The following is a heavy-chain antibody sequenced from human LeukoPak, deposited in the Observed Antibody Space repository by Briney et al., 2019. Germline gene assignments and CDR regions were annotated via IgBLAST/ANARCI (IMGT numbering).Heavy chain of an antibody. Sequence: PGGSLRLSCAASGFTFSSYWMSWVRQAPGKGLEWVANIKEDGSAKYSVDSVKGRFTISRDNAKNTLYLQMNSLRAGDTAVYYCARDSPGYGAYDLGWGQGTLVTVST. CDR1: GFTFSSYW. D-gene: IGHD5-12*01. CDR3: ARDSPGYGAYDLG. V-gene: IGHV3-7*04. CDR2: IKEDGSAK. J-gene: IGHJ4*02.